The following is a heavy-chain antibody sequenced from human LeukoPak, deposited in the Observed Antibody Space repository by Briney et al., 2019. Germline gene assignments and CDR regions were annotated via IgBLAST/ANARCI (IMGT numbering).Heavy chain of an antibody. CDR3: ARGPTYYYGSGAYNWFDP. CDR1: GYTFTSYD. J-gene: IGHJ5*02. V-gene: IGHV1-8*01. Sequence: GASVKVSCKASGYTFTSYDINWARQATGQGLEWMGWMNPNSGNTGYAQKFQGRVTMTRNTSISTAYMELSSLRSEDTAVYYCARGPTYYYGSGAYNWFDPWGQGTLVTVSS. D-gene: IGHD3-10*01. CDR2: MNPNSGNT.